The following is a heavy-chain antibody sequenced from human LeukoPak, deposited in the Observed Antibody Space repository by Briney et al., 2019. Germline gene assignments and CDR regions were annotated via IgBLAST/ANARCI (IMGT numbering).Heavy chain of an antibody. D-gene: IGHD1-1*01. CDR2: IYYSGST. J-gene: IGHJ6*03. Sequence: SETLSLTCTVSGGSISSSSYYWGWIRQPPGKGLEWIGSIYYSGSTYYNPSLKSRVTISVDTSKNQFSLKLSSVTAADTAVYYCASRKGTTSYYYYYYYMDVWGKGTTVTVSS. CDR1: GGSISSSSYY. CDR3: ASRKGTTSYYYYYYYMDV. V-gene: IGHV4-39*07.